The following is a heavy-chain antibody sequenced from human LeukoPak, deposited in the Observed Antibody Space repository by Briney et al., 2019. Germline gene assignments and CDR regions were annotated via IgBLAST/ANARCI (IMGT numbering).Heavy chain of an antibody. V-gene: IGHV3-7*01. Sequence: GGSLRLSCAASGFTFSSYWMSWVRQAPGKGLERVANIKQDGSEKYYVDSVKGRFTISRDNAKNSLYLQMNSLRAEDTAVYYCARLDYVWGSYRNFDYWGQGTLVTVSS. J-gene: IGHJ4*02. CDR1: GFTFSSYW. CDR2: IKQDGSEK. D-gene: IGHD3-16*02. CDR3: ARLDYVWGSYRNFDY.